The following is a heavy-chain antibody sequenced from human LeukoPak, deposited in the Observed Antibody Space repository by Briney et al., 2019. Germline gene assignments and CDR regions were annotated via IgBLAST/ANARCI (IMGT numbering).Heavy chain of an antibody. CDR2: ISYDGSNK. CDR1: GFTFSSYG. CDR3: ARDWVVMTTVPSNYFDY. V-gene: IGHV3-30*03. D-gene: IGHD4-11*01. J-gene: IGHJ4*02. Sequence: GGSLRLSCAASGFTFSSYGMHWVRQAPGKGLEWVAVISYDGSNKYYADSVKGRFTISRDNSKNTLYLQMNSLRAEDTAVYYCARDWVVMTTVPSNYFDYWGQGTLVTVSS.